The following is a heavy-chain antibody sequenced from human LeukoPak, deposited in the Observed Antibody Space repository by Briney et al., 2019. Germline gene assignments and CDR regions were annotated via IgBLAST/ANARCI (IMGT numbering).Heavy chain of an antibody. Sequence: GGSLRLPCAASGFTFSSYAMHWVRQAPGKGLEWVAVISYDGSNKYYADSVKGRFTISRDNSKNTLYLQMNSLRAEDTAVYYCARGGYSSSSDYYYYMDVWGKGTTVTVSS. CDR2: ISYDGSNK. D-gene: IGHD6-6*01. J-gene: IGHJ6*03. V-gene: IGHV3-30*04. CDR1: GFTFSSYA. CDR3: ARGGYSSSSDYYYYMDV.